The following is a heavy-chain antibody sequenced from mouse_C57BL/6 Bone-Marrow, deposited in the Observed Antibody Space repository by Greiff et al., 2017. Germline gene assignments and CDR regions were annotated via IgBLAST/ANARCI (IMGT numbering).Heavy chain of an antibody. Sequence: QVHVKQSGAELVRPGTSVKVSCKASGYAFTNYLIEWVKQRPGQGLEWIGLINPGSGGTNYNEKVKGKATLTADKSSSTAYMQLSSLTSEDSAVYFCSRSITTVPLYFDVWGTGTTVTVSS. CDR2: INPGSGGT. D-gene: IGHD1-1*01. J-gene: IGHJ1*03. V-gene: IGHV1-54*01. CDR1: GYAFTNYL. CDR3: SRSITTVPLYFDV.